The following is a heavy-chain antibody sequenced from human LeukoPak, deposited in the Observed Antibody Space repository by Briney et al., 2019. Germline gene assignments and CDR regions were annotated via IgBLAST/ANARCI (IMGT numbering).Heavy chain of an antibody. CDR3: ARYGIKGCSSTNCFTSYFYYGMDV. D-gene: IGHD2-2*02. CDR1: GYSFKDYW. CDR2: TFPHDSDT. Sequence: GESLKISCKGSGYSFKDYWIGWVRQMPGKGPEWMGITFPHDSDTKYSPSFQGQVTISVDKSISTAYVQWSSLEASDTAIYYCARYGIKGCSSTNCFTSYFYYGMDVWGQGTTVTVSS. V-gene: IGHV5-51*01. J-gene: IGHJ6*02.